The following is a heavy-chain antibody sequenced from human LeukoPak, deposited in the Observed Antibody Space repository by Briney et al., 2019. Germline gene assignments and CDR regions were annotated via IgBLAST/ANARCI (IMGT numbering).Heavy chain of an antibody. J-gene: IGHJ5*02. CDR2: INPGGSWI. V-gene: IGHV3-74*01. CDR1: GFTFNSYW. D-gene: IGHD2-21*02. CDR3: ARYEQRLGVTIADP. Sequence: GGSLRLSCAASGFTFNSYWMVWFRQAPGKGLVWVSCINPGGSWILHADSVKGRFTISRDYAKNTLYLQMNSLRDEDTAMYYCARYEQRLGVTIADPWSQGTLVTVSS.